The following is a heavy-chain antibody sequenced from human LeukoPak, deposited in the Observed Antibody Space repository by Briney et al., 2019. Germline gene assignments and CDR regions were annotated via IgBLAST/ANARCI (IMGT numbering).Heavy chain of an antibody. CDR2: ISAYNGNT. CDR3: ARDLGVAGNWYFDL. V-gene: IGHV1-18*01. D-gene: IGHD6-19*01. J-gene: IGHJ2*01. CDR1: GYTFTSYG. Sequence: ASVKASCKASGYTFTSYGISWVRQAPGQGLEWMGWISAYNGNTNYAQKLQGRVTMTTDTSTSTAYMELRSLRSDDTAVYYCARDLGVAGNWYFDLWGRGTLVTVYS.